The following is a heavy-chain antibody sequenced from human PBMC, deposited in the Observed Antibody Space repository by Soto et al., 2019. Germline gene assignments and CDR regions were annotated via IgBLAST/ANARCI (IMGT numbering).Heavy chain of an antibody. CDR1: GFAFGSYW. Sequence: GGSLRLSCAASGFAFGSYWMHWVRQAPGKGLVWVSRINSDGGTTSYADSVKGRFTISRDNAKNTLYLQMNSLRAEDTAVYYCARSYHYGSGSYACDIWGQGTMVTVSS. J-gene: IGHJ3*02. CDR3: ARSYHYGSGSYACDI. V-gene: IGHV3-74*01. D-gene: IGHD3-10*01. CDR2: INSDGGTT.